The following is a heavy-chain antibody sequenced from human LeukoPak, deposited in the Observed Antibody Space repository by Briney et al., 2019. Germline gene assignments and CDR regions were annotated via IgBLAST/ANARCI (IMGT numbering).Heavy chain of an antibody. CDR3: ARGPRYYYDSSGYYYYYYYMDV. J-gene: IGHJ6*03. CDR1: GGSISSYY. V-gene: IGHV4-59*01. CDR2: IYYSGST. D-gene: IGHD3-22*01. Sequence: SETPSLTCTVSGGSISSYYWSWIRQPPGKGLGWIGYIYYSGSTNYNPSLKSRVTISVDTSKNQFSLKLSSVTAADTAVYYCARGPRYYYDSSGYYYYYYYMDVWGKGTTVTVSS.